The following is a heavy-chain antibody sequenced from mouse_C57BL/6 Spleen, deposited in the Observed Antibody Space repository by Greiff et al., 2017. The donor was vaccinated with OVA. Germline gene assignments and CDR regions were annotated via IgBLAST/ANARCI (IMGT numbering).Heavy chain of an antibody. D-gene: IGHD2-3*01. V-gene: IGHV5-9-1*02. Sequence: EVQRVESGEGLVKPGGSLKLSCAASGFTFSSYAMSWVRQTPEKRLEWVAYISSGGDYIYYADTVKGRFTISRDNARNTLYLQRSSLKSEDTAMYYCTRVDGYLIAYWGQGTLVTVSA. CDR3: TRVDGYLIAY. J-gene: IGHJ3*01. CDR2: ISSGGDYI. CDR1: GFTFSSYA.